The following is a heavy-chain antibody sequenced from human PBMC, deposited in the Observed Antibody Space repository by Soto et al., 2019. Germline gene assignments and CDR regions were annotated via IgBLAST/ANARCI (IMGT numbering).Heavy chain of an antibody. V-gene: IGHV4-34*01. CDR2: IDHSGGT. D-gene: IGHD3-16*01. Sequence: QVQLQQWGTKLSKPSETLSLTCAVYGGSFSGYYWSWIRQPPGKGLEWIGEIDHSGGTNYNPSLKSRVTLSVDTSNSRFSLKLSSVTAADTARYYCARGRLGGAANWGQGTLVIVSS. CDR3: ARGRLGGAAN. J-gene: IGHJ4*02. CDR1: GGSFSGYY.